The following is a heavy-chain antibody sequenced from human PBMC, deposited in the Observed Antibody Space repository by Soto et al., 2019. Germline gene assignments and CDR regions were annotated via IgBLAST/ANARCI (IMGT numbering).Heavy chain of an antibody. CDR3: ARGLDTYYSGSGSYNWFGP. D-gene: IGHD3-10*01. CDR1: GGSFSGYY. J-gene: IGHJ5*02. Sequence: PSETLSLTCAVYGGSFSGYYWSWIRQPPEKGLEWIGYIYHSGSTNYNPSLKSRVTISVDTSKNQFSLKLSSVTAADTAVYYCARGLDTYYSGSGSYNWFGPWGQGTLVTVSS. CDR2: IYHSGST. V-gene: IGHV4-59*01.